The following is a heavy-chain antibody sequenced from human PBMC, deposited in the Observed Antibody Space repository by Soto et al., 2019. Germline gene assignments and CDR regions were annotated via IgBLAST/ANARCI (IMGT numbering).Heavy chain of an antibody. J-gene: IGHJ6*02. CDR3: ARDQKAGYCSGGSCYYYYGMDV. CDR2: ISYDGKNN. V-gene: IGHV3-30*04. D-gene: IGHD2-15*01. CDR1: GFTFSTYA. Sequence: QVQLVESGGGVVQPGRSLTLSCAASGFTFSTYAMHWVRQAPGKGLEGVAVISYDGKNNYYAGSVKGRFTISRGNSRDTLFLQMNSLRADDTAVYYCARDQKAGYCSGGSCYYYYGMDVWGQGTTVTVSS.